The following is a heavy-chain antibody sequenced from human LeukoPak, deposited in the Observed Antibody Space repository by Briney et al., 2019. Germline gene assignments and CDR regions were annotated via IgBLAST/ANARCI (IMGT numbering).Heavy chain of an antibody. D-gene: IGHD6-19*01. Sequence: GGSLRLSCAASGFTFDDYAMHWVRQAPGKGLEWVSGISWNSGSIGYADSVKGRFTISRDNAKDSLYLQMNSLRAEDTAVYYCASSPEYSSGLLDYWGQGTLVTVSS. V-gene: IGHV3-9*01. CDR1: GFTFDDYA. CDR3: ASSPEYSSGLLDY. CDR2: ISWNSGSI. J-gene: IGHJ4*02.